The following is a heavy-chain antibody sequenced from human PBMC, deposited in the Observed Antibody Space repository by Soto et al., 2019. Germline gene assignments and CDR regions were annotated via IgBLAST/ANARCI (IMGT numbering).Heavy chain of an antibody. CDR1: GFTFNSYG. V-gene: IGHV3-30*18. CDR3: AKGGYYYDSAGAFDY. D-gene: IGHD3-22*01. Sequence: QVQLVESGGGVVQPGRSLRLSCAASGFTFNSYGMHWVRQAPGKGLEWVAVISHDGNDKLYADSVKGRFTISRDNAKNTVYVQINSLRAEDTAVYYCAKGGYYYDSAGAFDYWGQGTLVTVSS. J-gene: IGHJ4*02. CDR2: ISHDGNDK.